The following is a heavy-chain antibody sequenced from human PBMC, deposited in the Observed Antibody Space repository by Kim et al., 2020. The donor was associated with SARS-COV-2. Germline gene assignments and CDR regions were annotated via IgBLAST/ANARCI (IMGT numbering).Heavy chain of an antibody. CDR3: ARDLSGYYGMDV. V-gene: IGHV3-33*01. D-gene: IGHD3-10*01. Sequence: NADSGKGRFTISRDNSKNTLYLQMNSLRAEDTAVYYCARDLSGYYGMDVWGQGTTVTVSS. J-gene: IGHJ6*02.